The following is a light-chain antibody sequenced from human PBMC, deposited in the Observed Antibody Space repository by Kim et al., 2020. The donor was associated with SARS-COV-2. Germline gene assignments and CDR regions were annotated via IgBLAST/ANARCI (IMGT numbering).Light chain of an antibody. CDR1: NNGSKS. J-gene: IGLJ3*02. CDR2: YDS. CDR3: QVWDSSSDHRV. Sequence: PGKTARITCRGNNNGSKSVHWYQQRPGPAPVLVIYYDSDRPSGIPERFSGSNSGNTATLTISRVEAGDEADYYCQVWDSSSDHRVFGGGTQLTVL. V-gene: IGLV3-21*04.